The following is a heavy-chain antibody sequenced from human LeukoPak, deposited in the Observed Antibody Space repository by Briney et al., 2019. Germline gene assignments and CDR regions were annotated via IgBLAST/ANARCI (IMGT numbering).Heavy chain of an antibody. J-gene: IGHJ4*02. CDR2: ISGSGGST. CDR3: AKAAGGYCSGGSCYYFHY. Sequence: GGSLRLSCAASGFTFSSYAMSWVRQAPGKGLEWVSGISGSGGSTYYADSVKGRFTISRDNSKNTLYLQMNSLRAEDTAVYYCAKAAGGYCSGGSCYYFHYWGRGTLVTVSS. D-gene: IGHD2-15*01. V-gene: IGHV3-23*01. CDR1: GFTFSSYA.